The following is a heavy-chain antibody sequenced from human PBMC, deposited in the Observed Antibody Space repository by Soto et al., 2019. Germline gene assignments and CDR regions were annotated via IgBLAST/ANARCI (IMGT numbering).Heavy chain of an antibody. J-gene: IGHJ4*02. V-gene: IGHV3-48*02. CDR2: ISGLSATT. CDR1: GFKFTSYG. Sequence: DVVLVSSGGGFVRPGESLRLSCGVSGFKFTSYGMNWVRQAPGKGLEWLSYISGLSATTHYADSVRGRFTVSRDNDMNLLFLHLDTVRDEDTAVYYCTRGGAGRPDYWGQGSLVVVSS. D-gene: IGHD6-13*01. CDR3: TRGGAGRPDY.